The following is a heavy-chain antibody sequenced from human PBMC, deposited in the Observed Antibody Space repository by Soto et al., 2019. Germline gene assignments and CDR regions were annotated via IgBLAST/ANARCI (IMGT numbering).Heavy chain of an antibody. CDR2: IYYRGST. Sequence: SETRSLTCSVSGGSSKNSYWNYILQAPGNGLECIGYIYYRGSTNYHPSLRGRVTISVDTSKNQFSVKLTSVTAADTAVYYCARDREAWLRGCGFDPWGQGALVTVSS. D-gene: IGHD3-22*01. CDR1: GGSSKNSY. V-gene: IGHV4-59*01. CDR3: ARDREAWLRGCGFDP. J-gene: IGHJ5*02.